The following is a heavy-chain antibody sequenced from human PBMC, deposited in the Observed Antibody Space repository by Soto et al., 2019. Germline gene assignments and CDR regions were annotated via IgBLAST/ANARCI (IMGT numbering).Heavy chain of an antibody. D-gene: IGHD1-26*01. J-gene: IGHJ6*02. V-gene: IGHV1-69*01. CDR2: IIPIFGTA. Sequence: QVQLVQSGAEVKKPGSSVKVSCKASGGTFSSYAISWVRQAPGQGLEWMGGIIPIFGTANYAQKFQGRVTITADESTSTAYMELSSLRSEDTAVYYCARDSQWEPRGGNYYYGMDVWGQGTTVTVSS. CDR1: GGTFSSYA. CDR3: ARDSQWEPRGGNYYYGMDV.